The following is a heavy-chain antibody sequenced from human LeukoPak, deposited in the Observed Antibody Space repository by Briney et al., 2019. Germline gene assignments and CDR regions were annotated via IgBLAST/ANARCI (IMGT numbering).Heavy chain of an antibody. J-gene: IGHJ4*02. CDR2: IYYSGST. V-gene: IGHV4-31*03. CDR1: GGSISSGGYY. CDR3: ARGGYRYSYGIFDY. D-gene: IGHD5-18*01. Sequence: PSETLSLTCTVSGGSISSGGYYWSWIRQHPGKGLEWIGYIYYSGSTYYNPSLKSRVTISVDTSKNQFSLKLSSVTAADTAVYYCARGGYRYSYGIFDYWGQGTLVTVSS.